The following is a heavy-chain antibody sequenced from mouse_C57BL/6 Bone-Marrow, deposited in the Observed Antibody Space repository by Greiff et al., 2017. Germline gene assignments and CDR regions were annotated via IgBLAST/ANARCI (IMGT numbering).Heavy chain of an antibody. Sequence: VQLQQSGAELVKPGASVKLSCKASGYTFTEYTIHWVKQRSGQGLEWIGWFYPGSGSIKYNEKFKDKATLSADKSSSTVYMELSRLTSEDSAVYFCARHEEEVISYPAWFAYWGQGTLVTVSA. D-gene: IGHD1-1*01. CDR1: GYTFTEYT. V-gene: IGHV1-62-2*01. J-gene: IGHJ3*01. CDR3: ARHEEEVISYPAWFAY. CDR2: FYPGSGSI.